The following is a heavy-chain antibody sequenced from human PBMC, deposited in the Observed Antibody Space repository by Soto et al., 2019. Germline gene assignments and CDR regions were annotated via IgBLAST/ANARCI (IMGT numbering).Heavy chain of an antibody. Sequence: GGSLRLSCAACGFTFSSYAMSWVRQAPGKXLEWVSAISGSGGSTYYADSVKGRFTISRDNSKNTLYLQMNSLRAEDTAVYYCAKDGRQYWGMDYYYYGMDVWGQGTTVTVSS. CDR3: AKDGRQYWGMDYYYYGMDV. V-gene: IGHV3-23*01. CDR1: GFTFSSYA. D-gene: IGHD3-16*01. CDR2: ISGSGGST. J-gene: IGHJ6*02.